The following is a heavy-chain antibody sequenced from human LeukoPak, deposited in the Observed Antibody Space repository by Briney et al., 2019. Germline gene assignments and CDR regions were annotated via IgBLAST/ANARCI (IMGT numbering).Heavy chain of an antibody. CDR2: MNPNSGNT. V-gene: IGHV1-8*01. D-gene: IGHD2-2*02. Sequence: ASMKVSCKASRYTFTSYDINWVRQATGQGLEWMGWMNPNSGNTGYAQKFQGRVTMTRNTSISTVYMELSSLTSEDTAVYYCARGSCSSTTCYTGYYYYYGMDVWGQGTTVTVSS. CDR1: RYTFTSYD. J-gene: IGHJ6*02. CDR3: ARGSCSSTTCYTGYYYYYGMDV.